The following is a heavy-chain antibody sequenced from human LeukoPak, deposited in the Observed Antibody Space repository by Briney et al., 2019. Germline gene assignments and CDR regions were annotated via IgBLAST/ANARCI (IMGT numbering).Heavy chain of an antibody. CDR2: ICYTGST. CDR1: GGSITSYY. Sequence: TSETLSLTCNVSGGSITSYYWNWLRQPPGKGLEWIGYICYTGSTNSNPSLKGRLTISLEPSKKQFSRKLSAVTAADTAIYYCASSYFYAGNRYFDYWGQGALVTVSS. J-gene: IGHJ4*02. V-gene: IGHV4-59*08. CDR3: ASSYFYAGNRYFDY. D-gene: IGHD2/OR15-2a*01.